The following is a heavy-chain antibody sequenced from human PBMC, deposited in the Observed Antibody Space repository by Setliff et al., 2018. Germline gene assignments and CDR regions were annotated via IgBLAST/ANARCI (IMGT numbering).Heavy chain of an antibody. V-gene: IGHV3-15*01. D-gene: IGHD5-18*01. CDR3: ISLWLGYYGLDV. CDR1: GFTFSSLW. Sequence: GGSLRLSCAASGFTFSSLWMSWVRQAPGKGLEWVGRIKRESDGGTTDYAAPVKGRFTISRDDSKNTLYLQMNSLKTEDTAVYYCISLWLGYYGLDVWGQGTTVTVSS. J-gene: IGHJ6*02. CDR2: IKRESDGGTT.